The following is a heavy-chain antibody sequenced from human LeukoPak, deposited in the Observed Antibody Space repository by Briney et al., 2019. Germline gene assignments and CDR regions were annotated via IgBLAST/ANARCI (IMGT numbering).Heavy chain of an antibody. D-gene: IGHD3-3*01. V-gene: IGHV3-30-3*01. CDR1: GFTFSSYA. CDR2: ISYDGSNK. J-gene: IGHJ6*02. Sequence: PGGSLRLSCAASGFTFSSYAMHWVRQAPGKGLEWVAVISYDGSNKYYADSVKGRFTISRDNAKNSMYLQMNSLRVDDTAVYYCARDRRAYYDFWSGYSLYGMDVWGQGTTVTVSS. CDR3: ARDRRAYYDFWSGYSLYGMDV.